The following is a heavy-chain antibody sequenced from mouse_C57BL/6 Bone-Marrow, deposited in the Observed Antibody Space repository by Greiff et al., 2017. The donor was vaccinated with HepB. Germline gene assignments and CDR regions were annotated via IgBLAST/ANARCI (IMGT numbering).Heavy chain of an antibody. Sequence: EVQRVESGAELVRPGASVKLSCTASGFNIKDDYMHWVKQRPEQGLEWIGWIDPENGDTEYASKFQGKATITADTSSNQAYLQLSSLTSEDTAVYYCTTGGDYDWFAYWGQGTLVTVSA. V-gene: IGHV14-4*01. J-gene: IGHJ3*01. CDR3: TTGGDYDWFAY. CDR2: IDPENGDT. D-gene: IGHD2-4*01. CDR1: GFNIKDDY.